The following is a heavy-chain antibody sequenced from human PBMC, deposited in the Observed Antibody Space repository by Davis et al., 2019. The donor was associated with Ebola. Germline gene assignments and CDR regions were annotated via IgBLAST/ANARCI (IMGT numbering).Heavy chain of an antibody. V-gene: IGHV3-23*01. J-gene: IGHJ4*02. Sequence: GESLKISCAASGFTFSSYAMSWVRQAPGKGLEWVSAISGSGGSTYYADSVKGRFTVSRDNSKNTLYLQMNRLRAEDTAVYYCARGLLAAAGSGSIADYWGQGTLVTVSS. D-gene: IGHD6-13*01. CDR3: ARGLLAAAGSGSIADY. CDR2: ISGSGGST. CDR1: GFTFSSYA.